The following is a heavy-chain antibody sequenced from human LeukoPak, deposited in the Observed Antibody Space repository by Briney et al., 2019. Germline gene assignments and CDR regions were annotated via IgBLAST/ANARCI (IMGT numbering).Heavy chain of an antibody. CDR1: GYTFTSYG. D-gene: IGHD1-26*01. CDR3: AREAGIVGANYFDY. CDR2: ISAYNGNT. J-gene: IGHJ4*02. V-gene: IGHV1-18*01. Sequence: PSVKVSCKASGYTFTSYGISWVRQAPGQGLEWMGWISAYNGNTNYAQKLQGRVTMTTDTSTSTAYMELRSLRSDDTAVYYCAREAGIVGANYFDYWGQGTLVTVSS.